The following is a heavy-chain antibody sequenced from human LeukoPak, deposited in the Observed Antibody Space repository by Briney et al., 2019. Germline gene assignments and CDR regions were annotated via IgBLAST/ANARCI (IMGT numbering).Heavy chain of an antibody. CDR1: GFTFSSYA. D-gene: IGHD6-6*01. CDR3: AATANRIWALVPFDY. V-gene: IGHV3-23*01. J-gene: IGHJ4*02. Sequence: GGSLRLSCAASGFTFSSYAMSWVRHAPGKGLEWVSAVSGSGGSTYYADSVKGRFTISRDNSKNTLYLQMNSLRAEDTAVYYCAATANRIWALVPFDYWGQGTLVTVSS. CDR2: VSGSGGST.